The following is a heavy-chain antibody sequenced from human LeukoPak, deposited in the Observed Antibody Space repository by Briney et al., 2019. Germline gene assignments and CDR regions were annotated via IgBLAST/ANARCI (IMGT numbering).Heavy chain of an antibody. CDR2: IYTSGST. CDR1: GGSISSYY. D-gene: IGHD1-1*01. Sequence: SETLSLTCTVSGGSISSYYWSWIRQPAGKGLEWIGRIYTSGSTNYNPSLKSRVTISVDKSKNQFSLKLSSVTAADTAVYFCARGLDLEGLDSWGQGTLVTVSS. V-gene: IGHV4-4*07. CDR3: ARGLDLEGLDS. J-gene: IGHJ4*02.